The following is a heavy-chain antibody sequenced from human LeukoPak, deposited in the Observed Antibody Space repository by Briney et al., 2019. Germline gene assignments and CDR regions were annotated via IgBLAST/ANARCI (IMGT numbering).Heavy chain of an antibody. V-gene: IGHV4-39*01. Sequence: SETLSLTCTVSGGSISSSSYYWGWIRQPPGKGLEWIGNMYYSGSTYYNQSLKSRVTISVDTSKNQFSLKLSSVTAADTAVYYCARHGNDILAPDGFDIWGQGTMVTVSS. CDR2: MYYSGST. CDR1: GGSISSSSYY. J-gene: IGHJ3*02. D-gene: IGHD3-9*01. CDR3: ARHGNDILAPDGFDI.